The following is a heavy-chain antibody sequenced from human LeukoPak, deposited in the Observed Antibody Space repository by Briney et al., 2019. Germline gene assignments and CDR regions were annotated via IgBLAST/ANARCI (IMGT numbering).Heavy chain of an antibody. V-gene: IGHV1-2*02. CDR3: ARGLSYYDSSDY. Sequence: ASVKVSCKASGYTFTGSYMHWVRQAPGQGLEWMGWINPNSGGTNYAQKFQGRVTMTRDTSISTAYMELSRLRSDDTAVYYCARGLSYYDSSDYWGQGTLVTVSS. D-gene: IGHD3-22*01. J-gene: IGHJ4*02. CDR2: INPNSGGT. CDR1: GYTFTGSY.